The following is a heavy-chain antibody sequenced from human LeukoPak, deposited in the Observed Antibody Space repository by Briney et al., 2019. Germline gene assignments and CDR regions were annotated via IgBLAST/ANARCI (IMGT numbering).Heavy chain of an antibody. Sequence: SETLSLTCSVSGGSLRSGRHNWAWVRQSADKGLEHIGSVDQTGSPYYNPPLKSRVTISVDTSNKQFSLNLTSVTAADTAVYYCARDLGGYPFFMDVWGKGITVAVSS. CDR3: ARDLGGYPFFMDV. J-gene: IGHJ6*03. CDR2: VDQTGSP. D-gene: IGHD2-15*01. V-gene: IGHV4-39*07. CDR1: GGSLRSGRHN.